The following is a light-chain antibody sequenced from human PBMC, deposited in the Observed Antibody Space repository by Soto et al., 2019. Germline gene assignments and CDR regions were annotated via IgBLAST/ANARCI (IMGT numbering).Light chain of an antibody. Sequence: QAVLTQPPSVSAAPGQTVTISCSGSSSNIGNNYVSWYQQLPGTAPKLLIYENNKRPSGIPDRFSGSKSCTSATLGITGLQTGDEADYYCGKWDSSLSAVVFGGGTKLTVL. CDR3: GKWDSSLSAVV. J-gene: IGLJ2*01. V-gene: IGLV1-51*02. CDR2: ENN. CDR1: SSNIGNNY.